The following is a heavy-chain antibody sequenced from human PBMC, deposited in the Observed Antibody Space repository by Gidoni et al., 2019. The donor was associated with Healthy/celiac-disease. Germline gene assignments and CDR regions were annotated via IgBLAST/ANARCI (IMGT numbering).Heavy chain of an antibody. J-gene: IGHJ4*02. CDR2: IYYSGST. Sequence: QVQLQESGPGLVKPSETLSLTCTVSGGSISSYYWSWIRQPPGKGLEWIGYIYYSGSTNYNPSLKSRVTISVDTSKNQFSLKLSSVTAADTAVYYCARARSSGPLWEFDYWGQGTLVTVSS. D-gene: IGHD6-6*01. CDR3: ARARSSGPLWEFDY. V-gene: IGHV4-59*01. CDR1: GGSISSYY.